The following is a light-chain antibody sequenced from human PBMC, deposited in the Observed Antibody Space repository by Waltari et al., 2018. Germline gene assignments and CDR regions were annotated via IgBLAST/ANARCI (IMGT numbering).Light chain of an antibody. Sequence: QSALTQPASLSGSPGQSITISCAGTNNDIGGYNYVSWYQQHPGRAPKLIIFDVHDRPSGVSGRFSGSKSGHTASLTISGLQPEDEAVYYCSSYTVQNTPTFGGGTWLTVL. CDR1: NNDIGGYNY. CDR3: SSYTVQNTPT. CDR2: DVH. V-gene: IGLV2-14*03. J-gene: IGLJ2*01.